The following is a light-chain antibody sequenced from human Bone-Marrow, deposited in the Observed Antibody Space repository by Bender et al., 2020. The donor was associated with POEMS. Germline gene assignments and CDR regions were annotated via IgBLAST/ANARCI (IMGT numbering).Light chain of an antibody. CDR2: DVS. V-gene: IGLV2-11*01. CDR1: SSDVDNYIY. CDR3: CSYASSTIVL. J-gene: IGLJ2*01. Sequence: QSALTQPRSVSGSPGQSVTISCTGASSDVDNYIYVSWFQQRPGKAPNLMIYDVSRRPSGVPDRFSGSKSGNAASLTIAGLQAEDEADYYCCSYASSTIVLFGGGTKVTVL.